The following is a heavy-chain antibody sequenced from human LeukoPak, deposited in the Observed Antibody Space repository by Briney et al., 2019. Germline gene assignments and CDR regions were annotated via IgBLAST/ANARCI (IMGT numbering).Heavy chain of an antibody. CDR3: AKVWVTMIVVGSVGAFDI. Sequence: GGSLRLSCAASGFTFSSYAMSWVRQAPGKGLEWVSAISGSGGSTYYADSVKGRFTISRDNSKNTLYLQMNSLRAEDTAVYYCAKVWVTMIVVGSVGAFDIWGQGTMVTVSS. J-gene: IGHJ3*02. V-gene: IGHV3-23*01. CDR1: GFTFSSYA. D-gene: IGHD3-22*01. CDR2: ISGSGGST.